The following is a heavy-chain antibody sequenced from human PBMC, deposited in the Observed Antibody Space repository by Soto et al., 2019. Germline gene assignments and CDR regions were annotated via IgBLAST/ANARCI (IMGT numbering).Heavy chain of an antibody. V-gene: IGHV1-69*06. CDR3: ARDRGHCSSTTCYTNFYGMDV. D-gene: IGHD2-2*02. Sequence: SVKVSCKPSGGTFSGYTLTWVRQAPGQGLQWMGGIIPISGTANYAQKFQGRVRITADKFTSTVYMELSSLTSEDTAVYYCARDRGHCSSTTCYTNFYGMDVWGQGTTVTVSS. CDR1: GGTFSGYT. J-gene: IGHJ6*02. CDR2: IIPISGTA.